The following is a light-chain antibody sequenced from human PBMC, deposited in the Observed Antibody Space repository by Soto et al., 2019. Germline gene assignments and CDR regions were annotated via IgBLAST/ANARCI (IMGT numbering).Light chain of an antibody. J-gene: IGKJ1*01. CDR1: QSVSSSY. V-gene: IGKV3-20*01. CDR3: QQYGSSRT. Sequence: EIVLTQSPGTLSLSPGERATVSCRASQSVSSSYLAWYQQKPGQAPRLLIYGASSRATGIPDRFSGSGSGTDFTLTISRLETEDFAVYYCQQYGSSRTFGQGTKVEIK. CDR2: GAS.